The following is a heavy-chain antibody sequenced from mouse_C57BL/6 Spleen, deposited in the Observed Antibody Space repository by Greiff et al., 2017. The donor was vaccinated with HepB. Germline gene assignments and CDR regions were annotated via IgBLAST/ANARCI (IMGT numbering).Heavy chain of an antibody. D-gene: IGHD2-3*01. J-gene: IGHJ2*01. Sequence: QVQLQQSGAELVKPGASVKLSCKASGYTFTSYWMQWVKQRPGQGLEWIGEIDPSDSYTNYNQKFKGKATLTVDTSSSTAYMQLSSLTSEDSAVYYCARGMDWGQGTTLTVSS. V-gene: IGHV1-50*01. CDR2: IDPSDSYT. CDR3: ARGMD. CDR1: GYTFTSYW.